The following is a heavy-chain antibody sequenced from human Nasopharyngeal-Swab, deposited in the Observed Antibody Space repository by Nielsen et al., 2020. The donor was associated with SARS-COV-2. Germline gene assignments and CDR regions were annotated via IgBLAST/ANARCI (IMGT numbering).Heavy chain of an antibody. CDR2: INHSGST. V-gene: IGHV4-34*01. Sequence: SETLSLTCAVSGGSFSGNYWGWIRQPPGQGLEWIGEINHSGSTNYNPSLKSRVTISADTSKNQFSLNLSSVTAADTAVYYCARGLVDVTMMLVVIGFSYWLDSWGQGTLVTVSS. J-gene: IGHJ5*01. CDR3: ARGLVDVTMMLVVIGFSYWLDS. D-gene: IGHD3-22*01. CDR1: GGSFSGNY.